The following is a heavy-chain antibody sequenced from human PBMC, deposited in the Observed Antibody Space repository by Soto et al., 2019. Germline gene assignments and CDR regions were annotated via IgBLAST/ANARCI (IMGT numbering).Heavy chain of an antibody. CDR1: GDSVSSKSAA. CDR3: ARTASVFDY. Sequence: SQTLSLTCAISGDSVSSKSAAGNWIRQSPSRGLEWLGRTYYRSRWYNEYAVSVKSRITINPDTSKNQFSLQLNSVTPEDTAVYYCARTASVFDYWGQGTQVTVSS. V-gene: IGHV6-1*01. CDR2: TYYRSRWYN. J-gene: IGHJ4*02.